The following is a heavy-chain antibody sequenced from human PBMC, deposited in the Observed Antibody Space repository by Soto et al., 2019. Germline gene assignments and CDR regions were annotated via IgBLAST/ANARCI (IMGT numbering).Heavy chain of an antibody. CDR1: GFTFSSYG. D-gene: IGHD2-2*01. CDR3: ARAGFCSSTSCYSLIGY. J-gene: IGHJ4*02. CDR2: IWYDGSNK. V-gene: IGHV3-33*01. Sequence: QVQLVESVGGVVQPGRSLRLSCAASGFTFSSYGMHWVRQAPGKGLEWVAVIWYDGSNKYYADSVKGRFTISRDNSKNTLYLQMNSLRAEDTAVYYCARAGFCSSTSCYSLIGYWGQGTLVTVSS.